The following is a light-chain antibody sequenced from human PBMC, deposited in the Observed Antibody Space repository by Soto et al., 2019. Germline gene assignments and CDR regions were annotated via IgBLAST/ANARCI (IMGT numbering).Light chain of an antibody. V-gene: IGLV2-8*01. CDR3: SSSAGSNSYVV. Sequence: QSALTQPPSASGSPGQSVTISCTGTSSDVGGYNYVSWYQQHPGKAPKLMIYEVSKRPSGVPDRFSGSKSGNTAALTVSGLQAEDEADYYCSSSAGSNSYVVFGGGTKLTVL. CDR1: SSDVGGYNY. CDR2: EVS. J-gene: IGLJ2*01.